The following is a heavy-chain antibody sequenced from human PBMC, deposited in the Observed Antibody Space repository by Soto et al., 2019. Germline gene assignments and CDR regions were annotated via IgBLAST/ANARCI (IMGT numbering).Heavy chain of an antibody. J-gene: IGHJ3*02. Sequence: EVQLVESGGGLVKPGGSLRLSCAASGFTFSSYSMNWVRQAPGKGLEWVSSISSSSSYIYYADSVKGRFTISRDNAKNSLYLQMNSLRAEDTAVYYCARVRSSGWYSQAFDIWGQGTMVTVSS. D-gene: IGHD6-19*01. CDR2: ISSSSSYI. CDR1: GFTFSSYS. V-gene: IGHV3-21*01. CDR3: ARVRSSGWYSQAFDI.